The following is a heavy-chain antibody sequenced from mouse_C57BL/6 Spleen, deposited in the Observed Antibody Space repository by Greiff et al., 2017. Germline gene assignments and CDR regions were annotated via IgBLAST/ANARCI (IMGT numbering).Heavy chain of an antibody. Sequence: EVKLMESGGGLVQPGGSMKLSCVASGFTFSNYWMNWVRQSPEKGLEWVAQIRLKSDNYATHYAESVKGRFNISRDDSKSSVYLQMNNLRAEDTGIYYCTGNDYYWYFDVWGTGTTVTVSS. CDR1: GFTFSNYW. V-gene: IGHV6-3*01. CDR3: TGNDYYWYFDV. CDR2: IRLKSDNYAT. J-gene: IGHJ1*03. D-gene: IGHD2-4*01.